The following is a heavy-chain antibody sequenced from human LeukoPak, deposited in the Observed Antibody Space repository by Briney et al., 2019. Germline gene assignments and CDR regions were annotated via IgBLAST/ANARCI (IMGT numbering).Heavy chain of an antibody. D-gene: IGHD1-14*01. CDR2: IFPAGSA. J-gene: IGHJ6*03. V-gene: IGHV4-4*07. Sequence: SETLSLTCAVSGGSIRDYYWSWIRLPAGQGLEWIGRIFPAGSANYNSSLQSRVSMSVDTSKNEISLKLSSVTAADTAVYYCARDQAVTGPYYYYYMDVWGKGTTVTVSS. CDR1: GGSIRDYY. CDR3: ARDQAVTGPYYYYYMDV.